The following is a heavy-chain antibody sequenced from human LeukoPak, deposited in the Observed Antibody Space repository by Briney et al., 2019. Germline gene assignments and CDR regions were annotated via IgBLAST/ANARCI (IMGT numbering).Heavy chain of an antibody. CDR3: ARDGGAYGLDY. CDR2: ISSSSSHI. V-gene: IGHV3-21*01. CDR1: GFTFNTYT. D-gene: IGHD3-10*01. J-gene: IGHJ4*02. Sequence: GGSLRLSCAASGFTFNTYTMNWVRQAPGKGLEWVSFISSSSSHIYYADSVRGRLTISRDNAKNSLFLQMNSLRPEDTAVYYCARDGGAYGLDYWGQGTLVTVSS.